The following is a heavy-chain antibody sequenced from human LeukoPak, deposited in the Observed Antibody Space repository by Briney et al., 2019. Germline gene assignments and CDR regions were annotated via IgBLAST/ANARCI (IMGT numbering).Heavy chain of an antibody. CDR3: ARDLCTSTNCYGAFDY. Sequence: GGSLRLSCAASGFTLSYYWMSWVRQAPGKGLEWVSIIYTGGKTYYADSVKGRFTISRDNSKNTVYLQMNSLRAEDTAVYYCARDLCTSTNCYGAFDYWGQGTLVTVSS. D-gene: IGHD2-2*01. CDR1: GFTLSYYW. CDR2: IYTGGKT. V-gene: IGHV3-53*01. J-gene: IGHJ4*02.